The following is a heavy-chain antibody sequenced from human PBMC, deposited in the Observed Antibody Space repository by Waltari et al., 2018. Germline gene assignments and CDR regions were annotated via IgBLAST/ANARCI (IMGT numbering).Heavy chain of an antibody. D-gene: IGHD6-13*01. CDR1: GGPISSYY. V-gene: IGHV4-59*01. J-gene: IGHJ3*02. Sequence: QVQLQESGPGLVKPSETLSLTCTVSGGPISSYYWSWIRQPPGKGLEWIGYIYYSGSTNYNPSLKSRVTISVDTSKNQFSLKLSSVTAADTAVYYCATHRSSWSDAFDIWGQGTMVTVSS. CDR3: ATHRSSWSDAFDI. CDR2: IYYSGST.